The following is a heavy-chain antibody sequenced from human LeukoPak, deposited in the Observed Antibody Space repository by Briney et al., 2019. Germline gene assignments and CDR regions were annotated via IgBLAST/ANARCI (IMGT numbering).Heavy chain of an antibody. CDR3: ARAFGDYGDPVSRFDY. J-gene: IGHJ4*02. V-gene: IGHV3-53*01. CDR1: GLTVSSNY. D-gene: IGHD4-17*01. Sequence: GGSLRLSCAASGLTVSSNYMSWVRQAPGKGLEWVSVIYSGGSSYYADPVKGRFTISRDNSKNTLYLQMNSLRAEDTAVYYCARAFGDYGDPVSRFDYWGQGTLVTVSS. CDR2: IYSGGSS.